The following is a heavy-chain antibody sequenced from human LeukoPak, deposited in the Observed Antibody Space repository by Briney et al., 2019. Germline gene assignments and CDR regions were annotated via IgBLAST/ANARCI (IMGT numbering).Heavy chain of an antibody. V-gene: IGHV1-2*02. CDR1: GYTFTGYY. CDR2: INPNNGGT. J-gene: IGHJ4*02. CDR3: ARVYSSSWYVDS. Sequence: APVKVSCKASGYTFTGYYMHWVRQAPGQGLEWMGWINPNNGGTNYAQKFQGRVTMTRDTSISIAYMELSRLRSDDTAVYYCARVYSSSWYVDSGGQGTLVTVSS. D-gene: IGHD6-13*01.